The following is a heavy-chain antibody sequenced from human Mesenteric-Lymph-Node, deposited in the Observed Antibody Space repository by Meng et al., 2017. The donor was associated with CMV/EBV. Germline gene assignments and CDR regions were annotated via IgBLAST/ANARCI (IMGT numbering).Heavy chain of an antibody. Sequence: GGPLRPSCTASGFTLNTYGMHWVRQAPGKGLEWVAFLHYDGGEKYYGDSVKGRFTISRDTSKNTLYLQMNSLRAEDTAVYYCVREDGVVASRGNRFDPWGQGTLVTVSS. CDR1: GFTLNTYG. J-gene: IGHJ5*02. D-gene: IGHD3-3*01. V-gene: IGHV3-30*02. CDR3: VREDGVVASRGNRFDP. CDR2: LHYDGGEK.